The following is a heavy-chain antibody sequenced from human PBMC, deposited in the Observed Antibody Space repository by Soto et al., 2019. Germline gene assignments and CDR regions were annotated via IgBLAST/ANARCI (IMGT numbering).Heavy chain of an antibody. J-gene: IGHJ2*01. Sequence: QVQLVQSGAEVKKPGASVKVSCKASGYTFTGYYIHWVRQARGQGLEWMGWINPNSGGTNYAQKFQGWVTMTRDTSISTAYMELSRLRADDTAVYYCARDRWGVAGRDWYFDLWGRGTLVTVSS. CDR1: GYTFTGYY. CDR3: ARDRWGVAGRDWYFDL. CDR2: INPNSGGT. V-gene: IGHV1-2*04. D-gene: IGHD6-19*01.